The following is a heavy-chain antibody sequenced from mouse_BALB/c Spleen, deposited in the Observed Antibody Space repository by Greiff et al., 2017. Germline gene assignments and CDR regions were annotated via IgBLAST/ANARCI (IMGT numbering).Heavy chain of an antibody. V-gene: IGHV5-17*02. D-gene: IGHD1-1*01. CDR1: GFTFSSFG. CDR2: ISSGSSTI. J-gene: IGHJ4*01. Sequence: EVKVVESGGGLVQPGGSRKLSCAASGFTFSSFGMHWVRQAPEKGLEWVAYISSGSSTIYYADTVKGRFTISRDNPKNTLFLQMTSLRSEDTAMYYCARGYYGSSLYYYAMDYWGQGTSVTVSS. CDR3: ARGYYGSSLYYYAMDY.